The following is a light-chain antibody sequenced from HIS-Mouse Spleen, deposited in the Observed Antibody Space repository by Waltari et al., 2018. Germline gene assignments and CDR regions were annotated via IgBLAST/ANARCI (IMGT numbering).Light chain of an antibody. CDR2: EVS. CDR3: CSYAGSSTWV. J-gene: IGLJ3*02. V-gene: IGLV2-23*02. Sequence: QSALTQPASVSGSPGQSITISCTGTSSDVGSYNLVSWYQQHPGKAHKLMIYEVSKRPSGVSNRFSVSKSGNTASLTISGIQAEDEADYYCCSYAGSSTWVFGGGTKLTVL. CDR1: SSDVGSYNL.